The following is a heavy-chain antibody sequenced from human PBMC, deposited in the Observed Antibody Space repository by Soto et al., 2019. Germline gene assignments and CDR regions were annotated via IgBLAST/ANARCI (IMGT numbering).Heavy chain of an antibody. J-gene: IGHJ4*02. Sequence: QVQLQESGPGLVRPSQTLSLTCTVSGGSISSGGYYWSWIRQHPGKGLEWIGYIYYSGSTYYNPSLKSRVTISVDTSKNQFSLKLSSVTAADTAVYYCARDPVTRSYGDHFDYWGQGTLVTVSS. V-gene: IGHV4-31*03. CDR2: IYYSGST. D-gene: IGHD4-17*01. CDR3: ARDPVTRSYGDHFDY. CDR1: GGSISSGGYY.